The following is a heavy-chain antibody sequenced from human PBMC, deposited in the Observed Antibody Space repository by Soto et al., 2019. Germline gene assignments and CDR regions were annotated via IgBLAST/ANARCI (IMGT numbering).Heavy chain of an antibody. Sequence: QVQLVQSGAEVKKPGASVKVSCKASGGTFSSYAISWVRQAPGQGLEWMGGIIPIFGTANYAQKFQGRVTITEDESTSTAYMELSSLRSEDTAVYYCATQRWQGDAFAIWGQGTMVTVSS. CDR3: ATQRWQGDAFAI. CDR2: IIPIFGTA. D-gene: IGHD2-15*01. V-gene: IGHV1-69*01. J-gene: IGHJ3*02. CDR1: GGTFSSYA.